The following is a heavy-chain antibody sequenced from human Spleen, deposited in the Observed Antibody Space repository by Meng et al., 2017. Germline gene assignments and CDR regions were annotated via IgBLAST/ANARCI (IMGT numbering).Heavy chain of an antibody. CDR3: ARDPGSYWYFDL. V-gene: IGHV3-7*01. D-gene: IGHD7-27*01. CDR1: GFTFHNYW. Sequence: GGSLRLSCAASGFTFHNYWMSWVRQAPGKGLEWVANIKQDGSETHYGDSVKGRFTISRDNAKNSLFLQMTSLRAEDTAVYYCARDPGSYWYFDLWGRGTLVTVSS. CDR2: IKQDGSET. J-gene: IGHJ2*01.